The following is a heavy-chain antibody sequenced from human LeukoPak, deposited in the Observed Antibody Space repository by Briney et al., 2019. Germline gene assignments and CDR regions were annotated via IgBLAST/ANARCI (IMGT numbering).Heavy chain of an antibody. D-gene: IGHD3-16*02. Sequence: PGGSLRLSCAASGFTFSSYAMRWVRRAPGKGLEWVAVISYDGSNKYYADSVKGRFTISRGNSKNTLYLQMNSLRAEDTAVYYCARDGSWGSYRYAYYFDYWGQGTLVTVSS. CDR2: ISYDGSNK. CDR1: GFTFSSYA. CDR3: ARDGSWGSYRYAYYFDY. V-gene: IGHV3-30*04. J-gene: IGHJ4*02.